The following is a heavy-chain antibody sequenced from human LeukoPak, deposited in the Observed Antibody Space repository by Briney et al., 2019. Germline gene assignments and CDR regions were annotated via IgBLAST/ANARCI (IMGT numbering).Heavy chain of an antibody. CDR2: ISGSGGNT. D-gene: IGHD3-10*01. CDR1: GFTFSSYA. CDR3: AKMKGITMVRGTFDY. J-gene: IGHJ4*02. Sequence: PGGSLRLSCAASGFTFSSYAMTWVRQAPGKGLEWVSSISGSGGNTYYADSVKGRFTISRENSKNTLYLQMSSLRAEDTAVYYWAKMKGITMVRGTFDYGGEGSLVSVSS. V-gene: IGHV3-23*01.